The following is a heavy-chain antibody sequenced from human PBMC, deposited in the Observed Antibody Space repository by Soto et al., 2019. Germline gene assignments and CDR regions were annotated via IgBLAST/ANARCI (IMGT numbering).Heavy chain of an antibody. CDR1: GFTFSSYG. V-gene: IGHV3-30*18. CDR2: ISYDGSNK. CDR3: AKDQDIAAAPGLY. D-gene: IGHD6-13*01. J-gene: IGHJ4*02. Sequence: LRLSCAASGFTFSSYGMHWVRQAPGKGLEWVAVISYDGSNKYYADSVKGRFTISRDNSKNTLYLQMNSLRAEDTAVYYCAKDQDIAAAPGLYWGQGTLVTVSS.